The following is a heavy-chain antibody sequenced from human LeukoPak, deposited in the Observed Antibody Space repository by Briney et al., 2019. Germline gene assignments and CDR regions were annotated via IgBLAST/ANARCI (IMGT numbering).Heavy chain of an antibody. CDR3: GSQYYGDWFDP. CDR1: GYSFSNYW. CDR2: IYPGDSES. Sequence: GGSLKISCKASGYSFSNYWIGWVRQMPGKGLEWMGIIYPGDSESRYSPSFQGQVTISVDKSISTAYLQWSSLKASDTAMYYCGSQYYGDWFDPWGQGTLVIVSS. D-gene: IGHD3-16*01. J-gene: IGHJ5*02. V-gene: IGHV5-51*01.